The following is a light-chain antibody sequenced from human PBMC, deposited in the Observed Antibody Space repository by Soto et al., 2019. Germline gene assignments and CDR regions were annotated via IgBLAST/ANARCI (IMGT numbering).Light chain of an antibody. CDR1: QSVGSY. Sequence: EIVLTQSPATLSLSPGEGATLSCRASQSVGSYLSWYQQTPVQAPRRLIYDTSNRATRIPARVSGSESGTDFTLAISSLEPEDFAVYYCQHRDNWPLTFGGGTKVEI. V-gene: IGKV3-11*01. CDR3: QHRDNWPLT. CDR2: DTS. J-gene: IGKJ4*01.